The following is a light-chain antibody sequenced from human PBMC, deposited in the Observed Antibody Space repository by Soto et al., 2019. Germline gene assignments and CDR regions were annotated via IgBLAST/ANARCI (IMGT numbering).Light chain of an antibody. CDR3: CSYAGSSTDV. Sequence: QSALTQPASVSGSPGQSITISCTGTSSDVGSYNLVSWYQHHPGKAPKLMIYEATKGPSGVSNRFSGSKSGNTASLTISGLQAEDEADYYCCSYAGSSTDVFGTGTKVTVL. CDR2: EAT. J-gene: IGLJ1*01. V-gene: IGLV2-23*01. CDR1: SSDVGSYNL.